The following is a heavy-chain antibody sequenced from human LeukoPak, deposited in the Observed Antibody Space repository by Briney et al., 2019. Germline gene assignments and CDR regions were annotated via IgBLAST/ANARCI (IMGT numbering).Heavy chain of an antibody. CDR1: GGSISSYY. CDR3: ARGSFIAAAGTHYYYGMDV. CDR2: IYYSGST. Sequence: PSETLSLTCTVSGGSISSYYWSWIRQPPGKGLEWIGYIYYSGSTNYNPSLKSRVTISVDTSKNQFSLKLSSVTAADTAVYYCARGSFIAAAGTHYYYGMDVWGQGTTVTVSS. J-gene: IGHJ6*02. V-gene: IGHV4-59*12. D-gene: IGHD6-13*01.